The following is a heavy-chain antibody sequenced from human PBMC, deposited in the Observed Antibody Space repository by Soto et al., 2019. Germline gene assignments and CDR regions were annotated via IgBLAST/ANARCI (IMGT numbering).Heavy chain of an antibody. CDR1: GFTFSSYA. V-gene: IGHV3-23*01. Sequence: GGSLRLSCAASGFTFSSYAMSWVRQAPGKGLEWVSAISGSGGSTYYADSVKGRFTISRDNSKNTLYLQMNSLRAEDTAVYYCAQFPITGVDCSGGSCYPDYWGQGTLVTVSS. CDR2: ISGSGGST. CDR3: AQFPITGVDCSGGSCYPDY. J-gene: IGHJ4*02. D-gene: IGHD2-15*01.